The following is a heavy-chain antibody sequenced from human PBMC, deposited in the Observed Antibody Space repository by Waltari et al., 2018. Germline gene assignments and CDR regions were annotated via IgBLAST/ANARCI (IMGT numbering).Heavy chain of an antibody. CDR2: VKPGDREK. CDR1: GFAFGNYW. Sequence: EVQLVESGGGLVQPGGSLRLSCAASGFAFGNYWMTWVRQTPGKGLGWVANVKPGDREKYDGDAVEGRFIISRDDARNSLYLQMNSLRGEDTALYYCARVSNWHREATDFDYWGQGTLVTVSS. J-gene: IGHJ4*02. CDR3: ARVSNWHREATDFDY. V-gene: IGHV3-7*03. D-gene: IGHD1-20*01.